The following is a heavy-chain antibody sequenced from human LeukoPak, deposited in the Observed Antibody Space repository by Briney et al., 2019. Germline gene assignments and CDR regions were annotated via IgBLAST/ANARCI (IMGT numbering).Heavy chain of an antibody. J-gene: IGHJ4*02. CDR1: GFSFSTSGVG. V-gene: IGHV2-5*02. CDR3: AHSGVREKYKSTFDY. CDR2: IYWDDNQ. D-gene: IGHD1-14*01. Sequence: SGPTLVNPTQTLTLTCTFSGFSFSTSGVGVGWIRQPPGKALEWLALIYWDDNQRYSPSLKSRLTITKDTSKNQVVLTMTNMDPVDTATYYCAHSGVREKYKSTFDYWGQGTLVTVSS.